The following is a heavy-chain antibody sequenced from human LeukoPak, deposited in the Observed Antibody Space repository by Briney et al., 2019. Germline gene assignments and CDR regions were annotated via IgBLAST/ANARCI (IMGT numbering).Heavy chain of an antibody. CDR2: ISSRSSYM. V-gene: IGHV3-21*06. D-gene: IGHD1-1*01. CDR3: ARDTCQNDFACTFDI. J-gene: IGHJ3*02. CDR1: GITFNNYA. Sequence: PGGSLRLSCTASGITFNNYALNWVRQAPGKGLEWVAHISSRSSYMYYVDSVKGRFTISRDKNSVYLQMNSLRDEDTAVYYCARDTCQNDFACTFDIWGQGTWVIVSA.